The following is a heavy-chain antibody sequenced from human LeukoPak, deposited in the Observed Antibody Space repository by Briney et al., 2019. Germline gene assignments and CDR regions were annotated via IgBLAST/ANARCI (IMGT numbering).Heavy chain of an antibody. D-gene: IGHD3-22*01. CDR2: IYTSGST. CDR1: GGSISSGSYY. Sequence: SETLSLTCTVSGGSISSGSYYWSWIRQPAGKGLEWIGRIYTSGSTNYNPSLKSRVTISVDTSKNQFSLKLSSVTAADTAVYYCARGDYYDSSGYRDYWGQGTLVTVSS. J-gene: IGHJ4*02. CDR3: ARGDYYDSSGYRDY. V-gene: IGHV4-61*02.